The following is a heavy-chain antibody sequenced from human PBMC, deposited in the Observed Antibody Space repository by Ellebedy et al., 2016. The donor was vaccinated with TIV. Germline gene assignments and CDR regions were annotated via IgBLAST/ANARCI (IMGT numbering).Heavy chain of an antibody. CDR1: GYTFTSYG. J-gene: IGHJ4*02. V-gene: IGHV1-18*01. D-gene: IGHD6-13*01. CDR2: INPNSGGT. CDR3: ARHEGYDGSSWYYYFDY. Sequence: AASVKVSCKASGYTFTSYGISWVRQAPGQGLEWMGWINPNSGGTNYAQKFQGRVTITADESTSTAYMELSSLRSEDTAVYYCARHEGYDGSSWYYYFDYWGQGTLVTVSS.